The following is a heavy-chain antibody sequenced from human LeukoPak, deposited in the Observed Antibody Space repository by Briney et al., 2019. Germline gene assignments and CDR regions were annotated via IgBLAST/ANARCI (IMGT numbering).Heavy chain of an antibody. Sequence: PGGSLRLSCAASGFTFSSYAMHWVRQAPGKGLEWVAVISYDGSNKYYADSVKGRFTISRDNSKNTLYLQMNSLRAEDTAVYYCAKTPEYYDYVWGSTRPLYGMDVWGQGTTVTVSS. D-gene: IGHD3-16*01. CDR3: AKTPEYYDYVWGSTRPLYGMDV. CDR2: ISYDGSNK. CDR1: GFTFSSYA. V-gene: IGHV3-30-3*02. J-gene: IGHJ6*02.